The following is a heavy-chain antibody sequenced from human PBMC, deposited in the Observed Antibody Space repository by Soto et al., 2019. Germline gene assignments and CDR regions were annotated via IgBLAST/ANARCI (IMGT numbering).Heavy chain of an antibody. D-gene: IGHD1-7*01. Sequence: SQTLSLTCAISGDSVSSNSAAWNWIRQSPSRGLEWLGRTYYRSKWYNDYAVSVKSRITINPDTSKNQFSLQLNSVTPEDTAVYYCARGELSPNYYYYGMDVWGQGTTVTVSS. CDR3: ARGELSPNYYYYGMDV. CDR2: TYYRSKWYN. CDR1: GDSVSSNSAA. J-gene: IGHJ6*02. V-gene: IGHV6-1*01.